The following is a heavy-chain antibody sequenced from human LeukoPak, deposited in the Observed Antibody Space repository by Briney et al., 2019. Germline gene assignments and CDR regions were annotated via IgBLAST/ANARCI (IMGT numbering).Heavy chain of an antibody. CDR1: GFTLGSFW. J-gene: IGHJ4*02. D-gene: IGHD5-18*01. CDR2: IKQDGSER. V-gene: IGHV3-7*03. CDR3: ARGGTRGYSPVDY. Sequence: GGSLRLSCAASGFTLGSFWMNWVRQAPGKGLEWVANIKQDGSERNYVDSVKGRSTISRDNAKNSLFLQMNSLRVEDTAVYYCARGGTRGYSPVDYWGQGILVTVSS.